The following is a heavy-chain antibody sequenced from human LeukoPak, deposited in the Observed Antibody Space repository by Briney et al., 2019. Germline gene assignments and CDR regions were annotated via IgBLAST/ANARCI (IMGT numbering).Heavy chain of an antibody. J-gene: IGHJ5*02. CDR1: GGSFSGYY. D-gene: IGHD3-3*01. Sequence: SETLSLTCAVYGGSFSGYYWSWIRQPPGKGLEWIGEINHSGSTNYNPSLKSRVTISVDTSKNQFSLKLSSVTAADTAVYYCARGYHDFAPWGQGTLVTVSS. CDR3: ARGYHDFAP. CDR2: INHSGST. V-gene: IGHV4-34*01.